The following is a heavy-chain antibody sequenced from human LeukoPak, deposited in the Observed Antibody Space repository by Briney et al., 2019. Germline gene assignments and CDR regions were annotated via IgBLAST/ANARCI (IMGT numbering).Heavy chain of an antibody. D-gene: IGHD6-13*01. CDR1: GYSFTNYW. V-gene: IGHV5-51*01. CDR3: ARPSSSWYDNFDY. J-gene: IGHJ4*02. Sequence: GESLKISCKGSGYSFTNYWIGWVRQMPGKGLKWMGVIYPGDSDTRYSPSFQGQVTISADKSISTAYLQWSSLKASDTALYYCARPSSSWYDNFDYWGQGTLVTVSS. CDR2: IYPGDSDT.